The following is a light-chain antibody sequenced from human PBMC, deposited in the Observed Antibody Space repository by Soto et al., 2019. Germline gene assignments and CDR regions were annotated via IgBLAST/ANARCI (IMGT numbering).Light chain of an antibody. V-gene: IGLV2-14*01. Sequence: QPASVSGSPGQSITISCTGSDSDIGTYNYVSWYQHLPGKAPRLIIYEVTNRPSGISNRFSGSKSGNTASLTISGLQAEDDADYYCSSFTISDTLLFGGGTKLTVL. CDR3: SSFTISDTLL. J-gene: IGLJ2*01. CDR1: DSDIGTYNY. CDR2: EVT.